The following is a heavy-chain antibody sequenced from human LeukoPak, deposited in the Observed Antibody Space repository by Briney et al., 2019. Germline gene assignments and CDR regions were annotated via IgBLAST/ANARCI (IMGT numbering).Heavy chain of an antibody. CDR2: ISAYNGNT. J-gene: IGHJ4*02. Sequence: ASVKVSCKASGYTFTSYGISWVRRAPGQGLEWMGWISAYNGNTNYAQKLQGRVTMTTDTSTSTAYMELRSLRSDDTAVYYCARAPPRITMIGIGDYWGQGTLVTVSS. CDR1: GYTFTSYG. D-gene: IGHD3-22*01. CDR3: ARAPPRITMIGIGDY. V-gene: IGHV1-18*01.